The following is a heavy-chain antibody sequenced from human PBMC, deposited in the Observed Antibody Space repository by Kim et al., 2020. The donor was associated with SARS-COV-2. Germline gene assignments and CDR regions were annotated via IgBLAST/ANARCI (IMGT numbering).Heavy chain of an antibody. V-gene: IGHV3-48*03. Sequence: GGSLRLSCAASGFTFTSCEMNWVRQAPGKGLEWVSYISRSGDTIYYAESVRGRFTISRDNAKNSLYLQMNSLRAEDTAVYYCARDPGACSGGTCYFDYWG. CDR1: GFTFTSCE. CDR3: ARDPGACSGGTCYFDY. J-gene: IGHJ4*03. D-gene: IGHD2-15*01. CDR2: ISRSGDTI.